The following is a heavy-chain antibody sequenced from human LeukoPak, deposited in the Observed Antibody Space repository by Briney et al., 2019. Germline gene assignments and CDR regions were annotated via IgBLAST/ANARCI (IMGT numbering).Heavy chain of an antibody. Sequence: GGSLRLSCAASGFTVSSNYMSWVRQAPGKGLEWVSVIYSGGSTYYADYVKGRFTISRDNSKNTLYLQMNSLRAEDTAVYYCASSYDSSGYYDYWGQGTLVTVSS. CDR1: GFTVSSNY. J-gene: IGHJ4*02. V-gene: IGHV3-53*01. D-gene: IGHD3-22*01. CDR2: IYSGGST. CDR3: ASSYDSSGYYDY.